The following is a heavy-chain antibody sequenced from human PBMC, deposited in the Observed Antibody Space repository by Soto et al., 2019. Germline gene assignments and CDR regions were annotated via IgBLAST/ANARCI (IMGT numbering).Heavy chain of an antibody. V-gene: IGHV1-69*06. D-gene: IGHD3-22*01. J-gene: IGHJ3*02. CDR2: IIPIFGTA. CDR3: ARDGPYYYDSSGYYPPDDAFDT. CDR1: GGTFSSYA. Sequence: QVQLVQSGAEVKKPGSSVKVSCKASGGTFSSYAISWVRQAPGQGLEWMGGIIPIFGTANYAQKFQGRVTITADKSTSTAYMELSSLRSEDTAVYYCARDGPYYYDSSGYYPPDDAFDTWGQGTMVTVSS.